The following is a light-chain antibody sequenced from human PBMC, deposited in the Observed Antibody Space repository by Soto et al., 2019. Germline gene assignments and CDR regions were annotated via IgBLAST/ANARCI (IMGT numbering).Light chain of an antibody. Sequence: DIQMTQSPSTLSASVGDRVTITFRASQSISSWLAWYQQKPGKAPKLLIYKASSLESGVPSRFSGSGSGTEFTLTISSLQPDDFATYYCQQYNSYPWKFGQGTKVDIK. CDR3: QQYNSYPWK. CDR1: QSISSW. J-gene: IGKJ1*01. V-gene: IGKV1-5*03. CDR2: KAS.